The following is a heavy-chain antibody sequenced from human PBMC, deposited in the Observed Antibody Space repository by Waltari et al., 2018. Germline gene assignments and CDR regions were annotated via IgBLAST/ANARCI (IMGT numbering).Heavy chain of an antibody. J-gene: IGHJ6*04. CDR3: ARDRRAYLDV. V-gene: IGHV4-59*02. CDR1: GGSVRGHY. Sequence: QVQLQESGPGLVRPSDTLSLTCNVSGGSVRGHYWSWIRQPPGKGLQWIGYIYYAGSGNYNPSLESRVRISVDMSKNEISLTMTSVTAADTAVYFCARDRRAYLDVWGKGATVTVSS. CDR2: IYYAGSG.